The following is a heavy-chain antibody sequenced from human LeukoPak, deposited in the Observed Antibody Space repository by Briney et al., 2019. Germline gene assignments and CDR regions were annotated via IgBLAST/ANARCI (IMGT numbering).Heavy chain of an antibody. CDR2: IYYSGST. V-gene: IGHV4-39*07. CDR3: AAGYSYGPEDYYYYGMDV. D-gene: IGHD5-18*01. Sequence: SETLSLTCTVSGGSISSSSYYWGWIRQPPGKGLEWIGSIYYSGSTYYNPSLKSRVTMSVDTSKNQFSLKLSSVAAADTAVYYCAAGYSYGPEDYYYYGMDVWGQGTTVTVSS. J-gene: IGHJ6*02. CDR1: GGSISSSSYY.